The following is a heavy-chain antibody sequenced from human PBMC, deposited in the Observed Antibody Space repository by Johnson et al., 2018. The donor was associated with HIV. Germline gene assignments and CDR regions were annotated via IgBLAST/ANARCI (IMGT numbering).Heavy chain of an antibody. CDR1: GFIVSSNY. D-gene: IGHD2-21*02. CDR2: IKQDGSEK. CDR3: TRGGGAYCGDNCLRAFDI. V-gene: IGHV3-7*02. Sequence: EVQLLESGGGFFQPGGSLRLSCAASGFIVSSNYMGWVRQAPGKGLEWVANIKQDGSEKYYVDSVKGRFTISRDNAKNSLYLQMNSLRAEDTAVYYCTRGGGAYCGDNCLRAFDIWGQGTMVTVSS. J-gene: IGHJ3*02.